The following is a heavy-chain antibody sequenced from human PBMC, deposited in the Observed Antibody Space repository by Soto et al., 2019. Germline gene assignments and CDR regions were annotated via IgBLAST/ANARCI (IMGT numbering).Heavy chain of an antibody. CDR2: ISSSSSYI. J-gene: IGHJ4*02. D-gene: IGHD3-10*01. CDR3: ASGEDSNQYRTPS. Sequence: GGSLRLSCAASGFTFSSNSMNWVRQAPGKGLEWVSSISSSSSYIYYADSVKGRFTISRDNAKNSLYLQMNSLRAEDTAVYYCASGEDSNQYRTPSRGQGTLVTVSS. CDR1: GFTFSSNS. V-gene: IGHV3-21*01.